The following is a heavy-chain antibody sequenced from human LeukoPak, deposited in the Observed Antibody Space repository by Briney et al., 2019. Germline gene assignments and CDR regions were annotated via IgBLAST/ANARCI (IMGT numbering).Heavy chain of an antibody. D-gene: IGHD4-17*01. Sequence: SETLSLTCTVSGGSISSSSYYWGWIRQPPGKGLEWIGSIYYSGSTYYNPSLKSRVTISVDTSKNQFSLKLSSVTAADTAVSYCARLGEGDYGEPSEHGYWGQGTLVTVSS. CDR1: GGSISSSSYY. CDR3: ARLGEGDYGEPSEHGY. CDR2: IYYSGST. V-gene: IGHV4-39*07. J-gene: IGHJ4*02.